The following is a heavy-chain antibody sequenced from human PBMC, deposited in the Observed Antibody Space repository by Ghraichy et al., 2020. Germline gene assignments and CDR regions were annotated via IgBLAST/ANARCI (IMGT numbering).Heavy chain of an antibody. J-gene: IGHJ3*02. Sequence: GGSLRLTCAASEFTFSSYWMHWVRQAPGRGLVWVSRVKSDGSSTDYADSVKGRFTISRDNARNTLHLEMNSLTAEDTVVYYCARGVGSAPRSAFDIWGQGTMVTVSS. CDR2: VKSDGSST. CDR3: ARGVGSAPRSAFDI. D-gene: IGHD3-16*01. V-gene: IGHV3-74*01. CDR1: EFTFSSYW.